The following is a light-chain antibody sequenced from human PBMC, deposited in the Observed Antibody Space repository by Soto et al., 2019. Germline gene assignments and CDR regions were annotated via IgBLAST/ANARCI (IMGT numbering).Light chain of an antibody. Sequence: QSVLTQPPSVSGSPGQSVAISCTGTSSDVGSYNRVSWYQQPPGAAPKLMIYEVSNRPSGVPDRFSGSKSSNTASLTIRGLQAEDEGDYYCNSYTGSSTYVFGTGTKLTVL. CDR1: SSDVGSYNR. CDR2: EVS. J-gene: IGLJ1*01. CDR3: NSYTGSSTYV. V-gene: IGLV2-18*02.